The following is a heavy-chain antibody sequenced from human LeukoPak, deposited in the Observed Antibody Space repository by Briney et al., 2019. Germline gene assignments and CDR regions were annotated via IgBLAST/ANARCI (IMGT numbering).Heavy chain of an antibody. CDR2: IYPGDSDT. Sequence: GASLKISCKGSGYSFSIYWIGWVRQMPGKGLEWMGIIYPGDSDTRYSPSFQGQVTISADKSLSTAYLQWSSLKASDAAMYYCARQDPAGEYYFDHWGQGTLVTVST. CDR3: ARQDPAGEYYFDH. J-gene: IGHJ4*02. V-gene: IGHV5-51*01. CDR1: GYSFSIYW. D-gene: IGHD3-10*01.